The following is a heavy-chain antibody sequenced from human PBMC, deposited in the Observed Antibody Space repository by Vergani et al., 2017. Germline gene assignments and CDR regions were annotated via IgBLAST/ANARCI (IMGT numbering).Heavy chain of an antibody. Sequence: QVQLQESGPGLLKPSQTLSLTCTVSGESIRSGSHYWSWIRQPAGKGPEWIGHIHTGGSTDLNPSFKSRVSISVDTSKSQFSLKLNSVTVADTAVYYCVRSRPYCTSGSCPAIWGQGTLVTVSS. CDR1: GESIRSGSHY. CDR3: VRSRPYCTSGSCPAI. D-gene: IGHD2-15*01. V-gene: IGHV4-61*02. CDR2: IHTGGST. J-gene: IGHJ4*02.